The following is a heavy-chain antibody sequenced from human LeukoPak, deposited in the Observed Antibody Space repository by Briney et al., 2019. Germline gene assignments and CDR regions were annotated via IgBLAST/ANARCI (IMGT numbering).Heavy chain of an antibody. Sequence: PGGSLRLSCAASGFTFSSYAMHWVRQAPGKGLEWVAVISYGGSNKYYADSVKGRFTISRDNSKNTLYLQMNSLRAEDTAVYYCARAYYYDSSGYQDYWGQGTLVTVSS. CDR2: ISYGGSNK. CDR1: GFTFSSYA. V-gene: IGHV3-30-3*01. J-gene: IGHJ4*02. CDR3: ARAYYYDSSGYQDY. D-gene: IGHD3-22*01.